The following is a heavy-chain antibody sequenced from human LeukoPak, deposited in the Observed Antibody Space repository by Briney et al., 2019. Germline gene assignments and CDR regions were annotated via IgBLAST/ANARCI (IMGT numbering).Heavy chain of an antibody. Sequence: GESLKISCKGSGYSFTSYWIGWVRQMPGKGLEWMGIIYPSDSDTRYSPSFQGQVTISADKSISTAYLQWSSLKASDTAMYYCARPSLAAGNAFDIWGQGTMVTVSS. V-gene: IGHV5-51*01. CDR3: ARPSLAAGNAFDI. D-gene: IGHD6-13*01. CDR1: GYSFTSYW. J-gene: IGHJ3*02. CDR2: IYPSDSDT.